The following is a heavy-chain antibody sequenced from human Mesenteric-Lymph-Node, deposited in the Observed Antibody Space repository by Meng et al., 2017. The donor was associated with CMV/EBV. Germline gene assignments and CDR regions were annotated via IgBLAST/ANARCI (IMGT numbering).Heavy chain of an antibody. J-gene: IGHJ6*02. V-gene: IGHV1-18*01. CDR3: AREGDRGSGSYYYYGLDV. CDR2: ISGYSGNT. CDR1: GYTFSNYG. Sequence: ASVKVSCKGSGYTFSNYGITWVRQAPGQGPEWVGWISGYSGNTKNAQKFLGRVTMTTDTSTSTAYMELRSLISDDTAVYYCAREGDRGSGSYYYYGLDVWGQGTTVTVSS. D-gene: IGHD3-10*01.